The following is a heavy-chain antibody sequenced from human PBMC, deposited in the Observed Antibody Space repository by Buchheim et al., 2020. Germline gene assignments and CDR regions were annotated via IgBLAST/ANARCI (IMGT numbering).Heavy chain of an antibody. D-gene: IGHD6-13*01. Sequence: EVQLLESGGGLVQPGGSLRLSCAASGFTFSSYAMSWVRQAPGKGLEWVSAISGSGGSTYYADSVKGRFTISRDNSTNTLYLQMNSLRAEDTAVYYCAKVGRSWYVNSFYYYYGMDVWGQGTT. V-gene: IGHV3-23*01. CDR3: AKVGRSWYVNSFYYYYGMDV. J-gene: IGHJ6*02. CDR2: ISGSGGST. CDR1: GFTFSSYA.